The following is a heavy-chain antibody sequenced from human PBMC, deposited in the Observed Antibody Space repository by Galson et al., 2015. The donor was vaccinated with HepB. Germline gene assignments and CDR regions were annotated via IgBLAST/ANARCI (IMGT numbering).Heavy chain of an antibody. CDR3: ATLTYYYDSSGYYTGDY. D-gene: IGHD3-22*01. V-gene: IGHV1-24*01. Sequence: SVKVSCKVSGYTLTELSMHWVRQAPGKGLEWMGGFDPEDGETIYAQKFQGRVTMTEDTSTDTAYMELSSLRSEDTAVYYCATLTYYYDSSGYYTGDYWGQGTLVTVSS. CDR2: FDPEDGET. J-gene: IGHJ4*02. CDR1: GYTLTELS.